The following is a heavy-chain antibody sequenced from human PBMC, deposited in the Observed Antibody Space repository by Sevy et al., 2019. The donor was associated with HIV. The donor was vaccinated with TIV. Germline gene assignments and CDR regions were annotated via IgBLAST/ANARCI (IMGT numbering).Heavy chain of an antibody. CDR3: ARQKVRSAYYYDTSGRQGKADFDS. Sequence: SETLSLTCTVSGGSIGSNSFYWGWIRQPPGKELEWVGTVSDGGSTYYNPSLRSRVTISVDASKKQFSLKLSSVTAADTAVYYCARQKVRSAYYYDTSGRQGKADFDSWGQGTLVTVSS. CDR2: VSDGGST. V-gene: IGHV4-39*01. D-gene: IGHD3-22*01. J-gene: IGHJ4*02. CDR1: GGSIGSNSFY.